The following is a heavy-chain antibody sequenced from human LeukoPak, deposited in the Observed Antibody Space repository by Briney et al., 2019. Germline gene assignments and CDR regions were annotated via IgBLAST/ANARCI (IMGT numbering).Heavy chain of an antibody. CDR1: GYTLTELS. CDR3: ATGLDIEVRGVPYDF. CDR2: FDPEDDET. Sequence: ASVKVSCKVSGYTLTELSMHWVRQAPGKGLEWMGGFDPEDDETIYAQKFQGRVTMTEDTSTDTAYMELSSLRSEDTAVYYCATGLDIEVRGVPYDFWGQGTLVTVSS. V-gene: IGHV1-24*01. J-gene: IGHJ4*02. D-gene: IGHD3-10*01.